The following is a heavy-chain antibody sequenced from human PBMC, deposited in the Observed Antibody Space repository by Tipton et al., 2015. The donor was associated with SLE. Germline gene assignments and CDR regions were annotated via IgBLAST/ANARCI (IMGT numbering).Heavy chain of an antibody. Sequence: RSLRLSCAASGFTFSTYAMHWVRLAPGKGLEWVSGISWNSGSIDYTDSVKGRFTISRDNAKTSLYLQMHSLRAEDTALYYCAKDRGAGLGNDALDIWGQGTLVTVSS. CDR3: AKDRGAGLGNDALDI. V-gene: IGHV3-9*01. J-gene: IGHJ3*02. CDR2: ISWNSGSI. CDR1: GFTFSTYA. D-gene: IGHD3-10*01.